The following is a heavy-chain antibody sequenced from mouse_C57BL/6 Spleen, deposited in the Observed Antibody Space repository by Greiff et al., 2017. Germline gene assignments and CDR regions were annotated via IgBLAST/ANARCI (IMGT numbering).Heavy chain of an antibody. V-gene: IGHV5-4*01. J-gene: IGHJ2*01. CDR2: ISDGGSYT. CDR1: GFTFSSYA. Sequence: EVQLMESGGGLVKPGGSLKLSCAASGFTFSSYAMSWVRQTPEKRLEWVATISDGGSYTYYPDNVKGRFTISRDNAKNNLYLQMSHLKSEDTAMYYCARDWGTDYWGQGTTLTVSS. D-gene: IGHD3-3*01. CDR3: ARDWGTDY.